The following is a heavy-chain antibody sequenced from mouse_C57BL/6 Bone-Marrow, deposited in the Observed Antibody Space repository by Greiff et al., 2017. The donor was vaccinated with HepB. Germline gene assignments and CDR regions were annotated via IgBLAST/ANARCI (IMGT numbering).Heavy chain of an antibody. V-gene: IGHV5-17*01. CDR3: ARPGTLPDGYFDV. CDR1: GFTFSDYG. Sequence: DVKLVESGGGLVKPGGSLKLSCAASGFTFSDYGMHWVRQAPEKGLEWVAYISSGSSTIYYADTVKGRFTISRDNAKNTLFLQMTSLRSEDTAMYYCARPGTLPDGYFDVWGTGTTVTVSS. CDR2: ISSGSSTI. D-gene: IGHD2-12*01. J-gene: IGHJ1*03.